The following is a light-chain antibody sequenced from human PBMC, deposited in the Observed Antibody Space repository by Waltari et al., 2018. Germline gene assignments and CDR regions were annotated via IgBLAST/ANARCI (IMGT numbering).Light chain of an antibody. J-gene: IGKJ1*01. CDR3: QQLNDWPRT. CDR1: RSISIN. Sequence: EVVMTQSPATLSVPPGGRATLSCRASRSISINLVWYQQRPGQAPRLLIYGASTRATDIPARFSGSGSGTEFTLTISSLQSEDAAVYYCQQLNDWPRTFGQGTKVEVK. CDR2: GAS. V-gene: IGKV3-15*01.